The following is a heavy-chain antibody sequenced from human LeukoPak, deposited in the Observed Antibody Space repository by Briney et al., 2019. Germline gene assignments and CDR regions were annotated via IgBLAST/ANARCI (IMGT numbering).Heavy chain of an antibody. CDR3: TRECGGSDI. V-gene: IGHV3-7*05. CDR2: IKQAGSEI. D-gene: IGHD2-15*01. J-gene: IGHJ4*02. Sequence: GGSRRLSCAASGFTFSIYGMSWVRQAPGKGLEWVATIKQAGSEIYYVDSVKGRFTISRDNAKNSLFLEMNSLRAEDTAVYYCTRECGGSDIWGQGTLVTVSS. CDR1: GFTFSIYG.